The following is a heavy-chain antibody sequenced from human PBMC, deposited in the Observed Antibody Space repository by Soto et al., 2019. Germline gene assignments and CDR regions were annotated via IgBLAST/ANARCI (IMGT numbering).Heavy chain of an antibody. CDR1: GFTFSSYA. CDR3: AEDQGYCSSTSCYYDY. V-gene: IGHV3-23*01. CDR2: ISGSGDST. D-gene: IGHD2-2*01. Sequence: GGSLRLSCAASGFTFSSYAMSWVRQAPGKGLEWVSAISGSGDSTYYADSVKGRFTISRDNSKNTLYLQMNSLRDDDTALYYCAEDQGYCSSTSCYYDYWGQGTLVTVSS. J-gene: IGHJ4*02.